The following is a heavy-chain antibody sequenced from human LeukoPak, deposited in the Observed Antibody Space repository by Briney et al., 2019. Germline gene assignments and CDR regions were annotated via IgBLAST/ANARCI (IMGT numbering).Heavy chain of an antibody. Sequence: SETLSLTCTVSGGSISSSSYYWGWIRQPPGKGLEWIGNIYYSGSTYYNPSLKSRVTISVDTSNNQFSLKLSSVTAADTAVYYCARVVVPGWFDPWGQGTLVTVSS. J-gene: IGHJ5*02. CDR1: GGSISSSSYY. CDR2: IYYSGST. D-gene: IGHD2-15*01. V-gene: IGHV4-39*07. CDR3: ARVVVPGWFDP.